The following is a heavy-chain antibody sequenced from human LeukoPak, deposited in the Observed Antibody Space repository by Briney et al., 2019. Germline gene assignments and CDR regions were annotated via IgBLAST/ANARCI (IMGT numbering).Heavy chain of an antibody. CDR3: AKGIYYYGSGAQGFDY. CDR2: ISWNSGSI. CDR1: GFTFDDYA. Sequence: GGSLRLSCAASGFTFDDYAMHWVRQAPGKGLEWVSGISWNSGSIGYADSVKGRFTISRDNAKNSLYLQMNSLRAEDTALYYCAKGIYYYGSGAQGFDYWGQGTLVTVSS. D-gene: IGHD3-10*01. V-gene: IGHV3-9*01. J-gene: IGHJ4*02.